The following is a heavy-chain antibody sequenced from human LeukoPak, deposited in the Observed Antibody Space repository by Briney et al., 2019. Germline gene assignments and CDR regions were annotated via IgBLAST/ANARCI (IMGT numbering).Heavy chain of an antibody. V-gene: IGHV4-59*11. CDR3: ARDLVTVTKGFDI. Sequence: SETLSLTCTVSGDSFSSHYWTWMRQPPGKGLEWIGNISYRGSTNYNPSLKSRLTISIDTSKNQFSLRLSSVTAADTAVYYCARDLVTVTKGFDIWGQGTMVSVSS. D-gene: IGHD4-17*01. CDR1: GDSFSSHY. J-gene: IGHJ3*02. CDR2: ISYRGST.